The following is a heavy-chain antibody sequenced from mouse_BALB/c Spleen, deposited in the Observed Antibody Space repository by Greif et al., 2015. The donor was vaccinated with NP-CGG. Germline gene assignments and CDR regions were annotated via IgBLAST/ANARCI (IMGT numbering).Heavy chain of an antibody. J-gene: IGHJ4*01. CDR3: TRDTMITTSYAMDY. Sequence: SGTVLARPGASVKMSCKAPGYSFTSYWMHWVKQRPGQGLEWIGAIYPGNSDTSYNQKFKGKAKLTAVTSASTAYMELSSLTNEDSAVYYCTRDTMITTSYAMDYWGQGTSVTVSS. D-gene: IGHD2-4*01. CDR2: IYPGNSDT. CDR1: GYSFTSYW. V-gene: IGHV1-5*01.